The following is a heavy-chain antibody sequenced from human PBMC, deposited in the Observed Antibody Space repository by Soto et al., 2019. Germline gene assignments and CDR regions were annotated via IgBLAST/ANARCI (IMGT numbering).Heavy chain of an antibody. Sequence: EPLSLTCTVSGGSISSYYWSWIRQPAGKGLEWIGRIYTSGSTNYNPSLKSRVTMSVDTSKNQFSLKLSSVTAADTAVYYCARAPPYSDYGMDVWGQGTTVTVFS. V-gene: IGHV4-4*07. D-gene: IGHD1-26*01. CDR2: IYTSGST. J-gene: IGHJ6*02. CDR3: ARAPPYSDYGMDV. CDR1: GGSISSYY.